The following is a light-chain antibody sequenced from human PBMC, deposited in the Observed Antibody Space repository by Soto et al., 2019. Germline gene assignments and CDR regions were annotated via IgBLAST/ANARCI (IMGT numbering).Light chain of an antibody. Sequence: DIQMTQSPSSLSASVGDRVTITCRASQSISSHLNWYQQKPGEAPKLLIYAASIFQGGVPSRFSGSGSGTEFTLIISSLQPEDFATYYCQQSYSTTWTFGQGTKVGIK. CDR3: QQSYSTTWT. CDR2: AAS. V-gene: IGKV1-39*01. J-gene: IGKJ1*01. CDR1: QSISSH.